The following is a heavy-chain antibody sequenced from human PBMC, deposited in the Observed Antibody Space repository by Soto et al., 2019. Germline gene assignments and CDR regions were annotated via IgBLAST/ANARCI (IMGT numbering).Heavy chain of an antibody. CDR2: MNPSSGYT. CDR1: GYTFSNYD. CDR3: ARFVRHQLPTIDY. D-gene: IGHD1-26*01. J-gene: IGHJ4*02. V-gene: IGHV1-8*01. Sequence: ASVKVSCKASGYTFSNYDINWLRQATGQGLEWLGWMNPSSGYTGYAQKFQGRVTMTGDTSISTAYMELSSLTSADTAVYYCARFVRHQLPTIDYWGQGALVTVSS.